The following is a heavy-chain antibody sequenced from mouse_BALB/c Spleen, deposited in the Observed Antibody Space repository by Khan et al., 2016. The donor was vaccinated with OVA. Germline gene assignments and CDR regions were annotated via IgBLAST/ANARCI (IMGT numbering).Heavy chain of an antibody. Sequence: QVQLKQSGPGLVAPSQSLSITCTVSGFSLTSYGVHWVRQPPGKGLEWLGVIWAGGTTNYNSALMSRLSISKDNSKSQVFLKMNSLQTHDTAMYYCATAKGWDNAMAYWGQGTSVTVSS. CDR2: IWAGGTT. V-gene: IGHV2-9*02. CDR3: ATAKGWDNAMAY. D-gene: IGHD4-1*01. J-gene: IGHJ4*01. CDR1: GFSLTSYG.